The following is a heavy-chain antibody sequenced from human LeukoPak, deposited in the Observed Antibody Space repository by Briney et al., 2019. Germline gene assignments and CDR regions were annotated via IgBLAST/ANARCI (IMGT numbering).Heavy chain of an antibody. V-gene: IGHV1-2*02. CDR2: ITPGGGT. CDR1: EYTFTGYY. D-gene: IGHD5-24*01. J-gene: IGHJ4*02. CDR3: ARDRYGDGFAHLDY. Sequence: ASVKISCKASEYTFTGYYLHWVRQAPGQGLEWMGWITPGGGTNYPQKFQGRVAITWDTSITTAYMDLSRLTSDDTAVYYCARDRYGDGFAHLDYWGQGALVTVSS.